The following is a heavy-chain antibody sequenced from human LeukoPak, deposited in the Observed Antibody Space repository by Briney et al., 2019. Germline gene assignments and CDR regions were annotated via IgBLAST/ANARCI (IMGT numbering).Heavy chain of an antibody. CDR2: ISGSGGST. J-gene: IGHJ6*03. Sequence: GGSLRLSCAAPGFTFSIYAMGWVRQAPGKGLEWVSAISGSGGSTYYADSVKGRFTISRDNSKNTLYLQMNSLRAEDTAVYYCAKAQSYSSSSRSHYYYHMDVWGKGTTVTVPS. D-gene: IGHD6-6*01. V-gene: IGHV3-23*01. CDR3: AKAQSYSSSSRSHYYYHMDV. CDR1: GFTFSIYA.